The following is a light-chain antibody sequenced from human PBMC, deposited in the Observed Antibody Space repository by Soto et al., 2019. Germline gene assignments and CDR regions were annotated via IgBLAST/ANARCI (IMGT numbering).Light chain of an antibody. J-gene: IGKJ1*01. CDR2: EAS. CDR1: QNIRGW. Sequence: DIQMTQSPSTLTAFVGDRVTITCRASQNIRGWLAWYQQGPGKAPDLLIFEASRLEGGVPSRFSGSGSGTEFTLTIDSLQPDDFATYYYQQYDSSSPTFGQGTRVEFK. CDR3: QQYDSSSPT. V-gene: IGKV1-5*01.